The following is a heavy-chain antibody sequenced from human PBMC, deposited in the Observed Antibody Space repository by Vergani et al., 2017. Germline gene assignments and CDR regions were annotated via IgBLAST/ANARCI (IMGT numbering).Heavy chain of an antibody. Sequence: EVQMVESGGGLVKPGGSLRLSCAASGFTFSSYSMNWVRQAPGKGLEWVSYISSSSSTIYYADSVKGRFTISRDNAKNSLYLQMNSLRAEDTAVYYCARRYVGLELRLGAYYYYMDVWGKGTTVTVSS. CDR1: GFTFSSYS. V-gene: IGHV3-48*01. J-gene: IGHJ6*03. CDR3: ARRYVGLELRLGAYYYYMDV. CDR2: ISSSSSTI. D-gene: IGHD1-7*01.